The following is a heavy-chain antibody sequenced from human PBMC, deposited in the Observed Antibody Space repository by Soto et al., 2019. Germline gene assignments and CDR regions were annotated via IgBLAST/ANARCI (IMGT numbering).Heavy chain of an antibody. J-gene: IGHJ4*02. V-gene: IGHV3-33*01. D-gene: IGHD2-15*01. CDR2: IWYDGSNK. CDR1: GFTFSSHG. CDR3: AREGYCSGGSGYSVPVFDY. Sequence: QVQLVESGGGVVQPGRSLRLSCAASGFTFSSHGMHWVCQAPGKGLEWVAVIWYDGSNKYYADSVKGRFTISRDNSKNTLYLQMNSLRAEDTAVYYCAREGYCSGGSGYSVPVFDYWGQGTLVTVSS.